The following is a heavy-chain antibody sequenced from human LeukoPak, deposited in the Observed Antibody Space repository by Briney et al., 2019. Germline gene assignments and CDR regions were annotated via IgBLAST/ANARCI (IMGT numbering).Heavy chain of an antibody. CDR3: VRGTGY. CDR2: ISSNGDNT. V-gene: IGHV3-64D*06. J-gene: IGHJ4*02. Sequence: HPGGSLRLSCSVSGFTFSTYDMHWFRQAPGKGLEYVSAISSNGDNTYYADSVKGRFTISRDNSKNTLYLQMSSLRADDTAVYYCVRGTGYWGQGTLVTVSS. CDR1: GFTFSTYD.